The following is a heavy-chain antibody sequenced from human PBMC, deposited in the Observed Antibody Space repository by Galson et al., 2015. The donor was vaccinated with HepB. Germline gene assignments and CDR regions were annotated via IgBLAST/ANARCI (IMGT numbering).Heavy chain of an antibody. CDR1: GFTFSSYA. Sequence: SLRLSCAASGFTFSSYALHWVRQAPGKGLEWVAVISYDGSKKYYADSVKGRFTISRDNSQNTLYLQMNSLRAEDTAVYYCARVISVETIGITHEDAFDQWGQGTLVTVSS. CDR3: ARVISVETIGITHEDAFDQ. J-gene: IGHJ4*02. D-gene: IGHD3-10*01. V-gene: IGHV3-30*04. CDR2: ISYDGSKK.